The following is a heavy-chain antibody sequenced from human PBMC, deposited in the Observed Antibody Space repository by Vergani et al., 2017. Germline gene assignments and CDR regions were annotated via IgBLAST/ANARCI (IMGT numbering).Heavy chain of an antibody. V-gene: IGHV1-69*17. J-gene: IGHJ6*02. D-gene: IGHD2-2*01. CDR2: IIPIFGIA. Sequence: QVQLVQSGAEVKKPGSSVKVSCKASGGTFSSYAISWVRQAPGQGLEWMGGIIPIFGIANYAQKFQGRVTITADKSTSTAYMELSSLRSEDTAVYYCARARCSSTSCYYYGMDVWGQGTTVTVSS. CDR3: ARARCSSTSCYYYGMDV. CDR1: GGTFSSYA.